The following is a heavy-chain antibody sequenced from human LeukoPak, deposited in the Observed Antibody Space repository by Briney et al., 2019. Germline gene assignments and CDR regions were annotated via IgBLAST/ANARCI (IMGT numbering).Heavy chain of an antibody. CDR1: GGSISSYY. Sequence: PSETLSLTCTVYGGSISSYYWSWIRQPPGKGLEWIGYIYYSGSTNYNPSLKSRVTISVDTSKNHFSLKLSSVTAAATAVYYCARLRDYDSSGYSPPHFDYWGQGTLVTVSS. V-gene: IGHV4-59*08. CDR2: IYYSGST. J-gene: IGHJ4*02. D-gene: IGHD3-22*01. CDR3: ARLRDYDSSGYSPPHFDY.